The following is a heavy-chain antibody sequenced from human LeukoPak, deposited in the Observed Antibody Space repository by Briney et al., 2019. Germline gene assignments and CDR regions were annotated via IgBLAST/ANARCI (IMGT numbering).Heavy chain of an antibody. J-gene: IGHJ6*02. CDR2: IYSGGST. CDR3: ATSHSGYDSYYYYGMDV. CDR1: GFTVSSNY. V-gene: IGHV3-66*01. Sequence: GGSLRLSCAASGFTVSSNYMSWVRQAPGKGLEWVSVIYSGGSTYYADSVKGRFTISRDNSKNTLYLQMNSLRAEDTAVYYCATSHSGYDSYYYYGMDVWGQGTTVTVSS. D-gene: IGHD5-12*01.